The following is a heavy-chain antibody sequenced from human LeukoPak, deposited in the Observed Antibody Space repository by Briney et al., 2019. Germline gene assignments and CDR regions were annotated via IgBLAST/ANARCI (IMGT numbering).Heavy chain of an antibody. CDR1: GGSISSYY. J-gene: IGHJ6*02. CDR2: IYYSGST. D-gene: IGHD3-10*01. CDR3: ARLAQMTLVRGQSYYYHSMDV. V-gene: IGHV4-59*08. Sequence: SETLSLTCTVSGGSISSYYWSWIRQPPGKGLEWIGYIYYSGSTNYNPSLKSRVTISVDTSKNEFSLKLTSVTAADTAVYYCARLAQMTLVRGQSYYYHSMDVWGRGTTVTVSS.